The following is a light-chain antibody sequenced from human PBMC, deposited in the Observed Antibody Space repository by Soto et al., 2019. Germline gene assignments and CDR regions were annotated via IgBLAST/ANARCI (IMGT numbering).Light chain of an antibody. CDR2: DAS. J-gene: IGKJ4*01. V-gene: IGKV1-5*01. CDR1: QSISGW. CDR3: QQLNSYPLT. Sequence: DIQMTQSPSTLSGSVGDRVTITFRASQSISGWLAWYQQEPGKAPQLLIYDASSLASGVPSRFSGSGSGTEFTLTISSLQPEDFATYYCQQLNSYPLTFGGGTKVDIK.